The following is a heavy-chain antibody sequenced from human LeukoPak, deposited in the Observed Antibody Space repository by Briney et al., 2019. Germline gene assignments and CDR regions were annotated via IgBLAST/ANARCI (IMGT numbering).Heavy chain of an antibody. D-gene: IGHD6-13*01. CDR1: GGSISSAGYY. CDR2: IYYRGTT. CDR3: ARVVAAAGNNWFDP. V-gene: IGHV4-39*07. Sequence: SETLSLTCTVSGGSISSAGYYWGWVRQPPGRGLEWIGTIYYRGTTYYNPSLKSRLTISIDTSKNQFSLKLNSVTAADTAVYYCARVVAAAGNNWFDPWGQGTLVTVSS. J-gene: IGHJ5*02.